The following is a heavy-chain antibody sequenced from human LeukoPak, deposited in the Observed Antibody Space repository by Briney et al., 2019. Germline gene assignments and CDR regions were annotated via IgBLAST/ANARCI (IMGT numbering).Heavy chain of an antibody. V-gene: IGHV4-34*12. CDR3: AKSNGYGLVDI. Sequence: SETLSLTCAVHGGSFSGNYWNWIRQPPGKGLEWIGNIFYSGSTYYSPSLKSRVTISLDTSRNQFSLKLTSVTAADTAVYYCAKSNGYGLVDIWGQGTMVTVSS. CDR1: GGSFSGNY. J-gene: IGHJ3*02. D-gene: IGHD3-10*01. CDR2: IFYSGST.